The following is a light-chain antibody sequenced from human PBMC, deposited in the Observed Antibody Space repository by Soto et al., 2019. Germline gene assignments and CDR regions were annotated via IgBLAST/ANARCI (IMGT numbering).Light chain of an antibody. V-gene: IGKV1-9*01. Sequence: DIQLTQSPSFLSASVGDRVTITCLASQGISNYLAWYQRKPGKAPKLLIYTASTLQSGVPSRFSGSGSGTEFALTISSRQPEDFATYYCQQLNSYPLTFGGGTKVEIK. CDR2: TAS. CDR1: QGISNY. J-gene: IGKJ4*01. CDR3: QQLNSYPLT.